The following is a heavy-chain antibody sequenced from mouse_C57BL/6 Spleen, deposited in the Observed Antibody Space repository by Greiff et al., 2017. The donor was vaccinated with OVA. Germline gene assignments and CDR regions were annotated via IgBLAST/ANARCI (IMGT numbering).Heavy chain of an antibody. D-gene: IGHD2-3*01. CDR3: ARFDGYYFDD. V-gene: IGHV2-9-1*01. CDR1: GFSLTSYA. J-gene: IGHJ2*01. CDR2: IWTGGGT. Sequence: QVQLKESGPGLVAPSQSLSITCTVSGFSLTSYAISWVRQPPGKGLEWVGVIWTGGGTNYNSALKSRLSISKDNSKSQVFLKMNSLQTDDTARYYCARFDGYYFDDWGQGTTLTVSS.